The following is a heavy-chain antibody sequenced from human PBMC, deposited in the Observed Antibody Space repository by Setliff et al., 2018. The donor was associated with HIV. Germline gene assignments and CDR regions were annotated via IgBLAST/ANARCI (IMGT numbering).Heavy chain of an antibody. CDR3: ASGFCNTPSCYIGVLDH. V-gene: IGHV5-51*01. Sequence: GESLKISCQGSGYSFTSNWIGWVRQMPGKGLEWMGIIYPVDSQTTYTPSFQGHVAFSVDKSISTAYLQWRSLKASDTAMYYCASGFCNTPSCYIGVLDHWGLGTLVTVSS. J-gene: IGHJ4*02. D-gene: IGHD2-2*02. CDR1: GYSFTSNW. CDR2: IYPVDSQT.